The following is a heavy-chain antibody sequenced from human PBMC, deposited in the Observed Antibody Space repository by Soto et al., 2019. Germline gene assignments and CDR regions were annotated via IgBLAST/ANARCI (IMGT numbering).Heavy chain of an antibody. J-gene: IGHJ3*02. CDR1: GYTFTGYY. V-gene: IGHV1-2*04. Sequence: ASVKVYCKASGYTFTGYYMHWVRQAPGQGLEWMGWINPSSGGTNYAQKFQGWVTMTRDTSISTAYMELSRLRSDDTAVYYCARQELLSTIDAFDIWGQGTMVTVSS. D-gene: IGHD2-15*01. CDR2: INPSSGGT. CDR3: ARQELLSTIDAFDI.